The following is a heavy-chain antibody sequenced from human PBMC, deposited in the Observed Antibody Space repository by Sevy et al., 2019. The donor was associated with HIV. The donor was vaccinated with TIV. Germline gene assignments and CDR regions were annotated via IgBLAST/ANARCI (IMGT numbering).Heavy chain of an antibody. CDR3: ASSSAHYYYYGMDV. J-gene: IGHJ6*02. CDR1: GYTFTSYD. D-gene: IGHD3-3*01. V-gene: IGHV1-8*01. CDR2: MNPNSGNT. Sequence: ASVKVSCKASGYTFTSYDINWVRQATGQGLEWMGWMNPNSGNTGYAQKFQGRVTMTRNTSISTAYMELSSLRSEDTAVYYCASSSAHYYYYGMDVXGQGTTVTVSS.